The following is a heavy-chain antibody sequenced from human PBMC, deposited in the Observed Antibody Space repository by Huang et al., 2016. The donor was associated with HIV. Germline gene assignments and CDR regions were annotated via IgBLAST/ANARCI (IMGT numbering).Heavy chain of an antibody. J-gene: IGHJ3*01. CDR3: ARGDCSTTACYTPFDL. V-gene: IGHV3-48*02. CDR1: GFTFSPFN. CDR2: ISSSSDTI. Sequence: EEKLEQSGGGLVQPGGSLRLSCAASGFTFSPFNMNWVRQAPGKGLEWISYISSSSDTIYYADSVRGRFTISRDNAQKSLYLQMNSLRDEDSAVYYCARGDCSTTACYTPFDLCGQGTPVTVSS. D-gene: IGHD2-2*01.